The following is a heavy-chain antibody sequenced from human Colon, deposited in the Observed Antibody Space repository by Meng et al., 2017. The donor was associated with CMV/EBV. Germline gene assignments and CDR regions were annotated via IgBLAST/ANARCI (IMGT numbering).Heavy chain of an antibody. Sequence: QVQLQEAGPGLRKPSEALSLSCIVSGGSISGYYWNWIRQSPGKGLEWIGYIYYKGGNGGTYYNPSLKSRVTMSVDTSKNQFSLKMTSVTAADTAVYYCVRDKSNRLDFWGQGTLVTVSS. J-gene: IGHJ4*02. CDR2: IYYKGGNGGT. D-gene: IGHD1-14*01. V-gene: IGHV4-59*01. CDR1: GGSISGYY. CDR3: VRDKSNRLDF.